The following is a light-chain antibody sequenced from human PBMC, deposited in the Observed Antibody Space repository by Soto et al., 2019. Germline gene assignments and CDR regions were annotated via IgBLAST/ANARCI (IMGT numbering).Light chain of an antibody. CDR1: DNIGPW. Sequence: DIQMTQSPSTLSASIGDRVAITCRASDNIGPWVAWYQQKPGKAPKLLIYKASTLETGAPSRFAGSGSGSGFTLAITRLQPDYFATYDCEHYNSYSRTFGQGTKVE. J-gene: IGKJ1*01. V-gene: IGKV1-5*03. CDR2: KAS. CDR3: EHYNSYSRT.